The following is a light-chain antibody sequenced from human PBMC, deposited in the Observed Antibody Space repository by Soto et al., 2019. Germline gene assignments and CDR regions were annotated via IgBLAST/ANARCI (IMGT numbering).Light chain of an antibody. V-gene: IGLV2-14*01. CDR3: SSYTSSSSHYV. CDR2: EVS. Sequence: QSALTQPASVSESPGRSITIYCTGTSSDVGGYKYVSWYQQHPGKAPKLMIYEVSTRPSGVSNRFSGSKSGNTASLTISGLQAEDEADYYCSSYTSSSSHYVFGRGTKVTVL. J-gene: IGLJ1*01. CDR1: SSDVGGYKY.